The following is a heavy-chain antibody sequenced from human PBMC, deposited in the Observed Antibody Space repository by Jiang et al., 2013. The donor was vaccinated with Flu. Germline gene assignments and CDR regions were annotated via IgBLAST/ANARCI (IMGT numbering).Heavy chain of an antibody. CDR2: SITVGVP. D-gene: IGHD6-19*01. CDR3: ARANGSGWPPNYYYGMDV. V-gene: IGHV4-59*11. CDR1: GGSISSPT. J-gene: IGHJ6*02. Sequence: TLSLTCTVSGGSISSPTGAGSGSPQGRDWSGLVISITVGVPTTPSLNSRVTISLDTSKNQFSLKLNSVTAADTAVYYCARANGSGWPPNYYYGMDVWGQGTTVTVSS.